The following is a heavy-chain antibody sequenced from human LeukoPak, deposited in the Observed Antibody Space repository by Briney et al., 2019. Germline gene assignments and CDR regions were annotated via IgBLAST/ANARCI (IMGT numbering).Heavy chain of an antibody. V-gene: IGHV3-7*01. CDR1: GFTFSSYW. J-gene: IGHJ6*03. CDR3: ARDRMEPTINYYYYYMDV. Sequence: GGSLRLPCAASGFTFSSYWMSWVRQAPGKGREWVANIKQDGSEKYYVDSVRGRFTISRDNAKNSLYLQMNSLRAEDTAVYYCARDRMEPTINYYYYYMDVRGKGTTVTVSS. CDR2: IKQDGSEK. D-gene: IGHD1-26*01.